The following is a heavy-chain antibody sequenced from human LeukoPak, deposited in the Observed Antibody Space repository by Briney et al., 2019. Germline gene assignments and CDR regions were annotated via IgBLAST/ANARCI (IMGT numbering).Heavy chain of an antibody. CDR1: GYTFTNYG. CDR2: ISAYNANT. CDR3: ARDAGSSWGNYYYYMDV. J-gene: IGHJ6*03. V-gene: IGHV1-18*01. D-gene: IGHD6-13*01. Sequence: GASVKVSCKASGYTFTNYGIGWVRQAPGQGLEWMGWISAYNANTNYAQNLQGRVTMTTETSTSTAYMELRSLRSDDTAVYYCARDAGSSWGNYYYYMDVWGEGTTVTVSS.